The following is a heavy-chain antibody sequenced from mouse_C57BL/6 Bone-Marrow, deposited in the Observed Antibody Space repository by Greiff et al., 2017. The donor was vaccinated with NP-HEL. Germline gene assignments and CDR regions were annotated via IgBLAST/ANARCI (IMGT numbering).Heavy chain of an antibody. J-gene: IGHJ3*01. Sequence: VQLQQPGAELVKPGASVKVSCKASGYTFTSYWMHWVKQRPGPGLEWIGRIHPSDSDTNYNQKFKGKATLTVDQSSRTAYMQLSSLTSEDSAVYYCARGTGPWFAYWGQGTLVTVSA. D-gene: IGHD3-3*01. CDR2: IHPSDSDT. CDR3: ARGTGPWFAY. CDR1: GYTFTSYW. V-gene: IGHV1-74*01.